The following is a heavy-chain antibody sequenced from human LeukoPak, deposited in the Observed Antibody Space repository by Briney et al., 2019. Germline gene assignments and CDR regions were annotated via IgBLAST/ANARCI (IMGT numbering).Heavy chain of an antibody. CDR2: IYYSGST. CDR3: ARERIAAAGTRRWFDP. D-gene: IGHD6-13*01. J-gene: IGHJ5*02. V-gene: IGHV4-30-4*01. CDR1: GGSISSGDYY. Sequence: PSETLSLTCTVSGGSISSGDYYWSWIRQPPGKGLEWIGYIYYSGSTYYNPSLKSRVTISVDTSKNQFSLKLSSVTAADTAVYYCARERIAAAGTRRWFDPWGQGTLVTDSS.